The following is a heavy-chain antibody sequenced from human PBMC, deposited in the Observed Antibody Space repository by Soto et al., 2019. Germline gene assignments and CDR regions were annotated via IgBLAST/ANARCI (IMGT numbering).Heavy chain of an antibody. CDR2: ISALNGNT. CDR1: GYTFTHYG. Sequence: ASVKVSCKASGYTFTHYGISCVRQAPGQGLAWMGWISALNGNTKYVDNFQDRVTMTTDTSTNTSYMEVRSLRSDDTAIYYCARVYGSGSYIAFDFWGQGTMVTVSS. CDR3: ARVYGSGSYIAFDF. J-gene: IGHJ3*01. D-gene: IGHD3-10*01. V-gene: IGHV1-18*01.